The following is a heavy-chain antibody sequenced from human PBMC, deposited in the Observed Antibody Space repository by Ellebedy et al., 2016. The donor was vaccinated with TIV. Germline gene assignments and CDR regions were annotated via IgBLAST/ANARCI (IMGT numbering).Heavy chain of an antibody. V-gene: IGHV3-7*01. D-gene: IGHD2-15*01. CDR3: ARGTRLGYCSGGSCYGGY. CDR2: IKQDGSEK. Sequence: GGSLRLSXAASGFTFSNYWMSWVRQAPGKGLEWVANIKQDGSEKYYVDSVKGRFTISRDNAKNSLYLQMNSLRVEDTAVYYCARGTRLGYCSGGSCYGGYWGQGTLVTVSS. J-gene: IGHJ4*02. CDR1: GFTFSNYW.